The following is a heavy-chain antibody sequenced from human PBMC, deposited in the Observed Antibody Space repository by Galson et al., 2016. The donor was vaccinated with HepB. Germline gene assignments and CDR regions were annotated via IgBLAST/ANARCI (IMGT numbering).Heavy chain of an antibody. V-gene: IGHV4-39*02. J-gene: IGHJ4*02. CDR1: GDSIGSSSYH. D-gene: IGHD1-26*01. Sequence: LSLTCRVSGDSIGSSSYHWAWIRQPPGKGLEWIGSIYYVGRAYYRSSLKSRLTISLDPAKNHISLNLTFVTAADTAVYYCATVPGWESGIYDHWGQGTLVSVSS. CDR2: IYYVGRA. CDR3: ATVPGWESGIYDH.